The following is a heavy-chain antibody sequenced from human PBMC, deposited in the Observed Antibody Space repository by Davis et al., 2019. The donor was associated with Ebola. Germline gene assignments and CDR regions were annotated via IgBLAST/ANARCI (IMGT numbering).Heavy chain of an antibody. CDR1: GGSISSYY. CDR3: ARGWLVSAFDI. J-gene: IGHJ3*02. V-gene: IGHV4-59*08. Sequence: PSETLSLTCTVSGGSISSYYWSWIRQPPGKGLEWIGYIYYSGSTNYNPSLKSRVTISVDTSKNQFSLKLSSVTAADTAVYYCARGWLVSAFDIWGQGTMVTVSS. CDR2: IYYSGST. D-gene: IGHD6-19*01.